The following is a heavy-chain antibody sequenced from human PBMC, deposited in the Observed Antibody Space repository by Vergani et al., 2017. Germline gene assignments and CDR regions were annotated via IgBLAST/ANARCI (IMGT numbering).Heavy chain of an antibody. Sequence: VQLVESGGGLVQPGGSLKLSCAASGFTFSGSAMHWVRQASGKGLEWVAVISYDGSNKYYADSVKGRFTISRDNSKNTLYLQMNSLRAEDTAVYYCARGRKLAGTLDYWGQGTLVTVSS. V-gene: IGHV3-30-3*01. CDR1: GFTFSGSA. J-gene: IGHJ4*02. D-gene: IGHD6-13*01. CDR3: ARGRKLAGTLDY. CDR2: ISYDGSNK.